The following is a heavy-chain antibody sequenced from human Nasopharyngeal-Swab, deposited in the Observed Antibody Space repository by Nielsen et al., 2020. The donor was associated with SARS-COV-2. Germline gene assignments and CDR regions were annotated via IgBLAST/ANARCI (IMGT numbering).Heavy chain of an antibody. CDR2: ISHTSDYI. J-gene: IGHJ5*02. CDR3: VRGSYGHYDP. Sequence: GESLKISCAASGFTFSSYTMNWVRQAPGKGLELVSSISHTSDYIYYEESVKGRFTISRDNAKNSLFLQMNSLRAEETAIYYCVRGSYGHYDPWGQGALITVSS. D-gene: IGHD4-17*01. CDR1: GFTFSSYT. V-gene: IGHV3-21*06.